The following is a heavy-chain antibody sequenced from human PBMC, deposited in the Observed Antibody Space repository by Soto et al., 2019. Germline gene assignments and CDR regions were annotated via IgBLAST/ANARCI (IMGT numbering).Heavy chain of an antibody. V-gene: IGHV1-69*01. J-gene: IGHJ4*02. CDR2: IIPIFGTA. CDR3: ARSSPLDLYCSSTSCYHYFDF. CDR1: GGTFSSYA. D-gene: IGHD2-2*01. Sequence: QVQLVQSGAEVKKPGSSVKVSCKASGGTFSSYAISWVRQAPGQGLEWMGGIIPIFGTANYAQKFQGRVTLTADESTSTAYMELSSLRSEDTAVYYFARSSPLDLYCSSTSCYHYFDFWGQGTLVTVSS.